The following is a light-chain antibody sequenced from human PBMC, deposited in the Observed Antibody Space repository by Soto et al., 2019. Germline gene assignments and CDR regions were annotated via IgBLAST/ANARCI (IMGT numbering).Light chain of an antibody. Sequence: DIVMTQSPGSLAVSLGERASINCTSSQSVLHSSNNKNYLDWNQQKPGQPPKLLIYWASTRESGVPDRFSGSGSGTDFTLTISGLQTEDVAVYYCQQYFTTPWTFGQGTKVEIK. J-gene: IGKJ1*01. V-gene: IGKV4-1*01. CDR1: QSVLHSSNNKNY. CDR3: QQYFTTPWT. CDR2: WAS.